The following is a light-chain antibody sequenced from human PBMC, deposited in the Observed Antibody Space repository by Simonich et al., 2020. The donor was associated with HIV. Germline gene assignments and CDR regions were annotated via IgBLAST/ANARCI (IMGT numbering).Light chain of an antibody. CDR2: DFV. J-gene: IGLJ3*02. Sequence: QSALTQPASVSGSPGQSIPISCTGTSSDVGGYNYFSRYQQHPGKAPRLMISDFVNRPSGGAMRFAGSKSGNTASLTISGLQAEDEADYYCSSYTSSSTWVFGGGTKLTVL. CDR1: SSDVGGYNY. CDR3: SSYTSSSTWV. V-gene: IGLV2-14*03.